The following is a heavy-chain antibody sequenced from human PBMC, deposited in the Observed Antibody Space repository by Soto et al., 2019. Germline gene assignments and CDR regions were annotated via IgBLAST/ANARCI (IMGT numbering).Heavy chain of an antibody. Sequence: ASVKVSCKASGYTFTSYGISWVRQAPGQGLEWMGWISDSNGNTNYAQELQGRVTMTTDTSTSTAYMELRRLRSDETAVYYCSRSTLLVPATIFDYWGQGTLVTVSS. CDR1: GYTFTSYG. CDR3: SRSTLLVPATIFDY. CDR2: ISDSNGNT. D-gene: IGHD2-2*02. V-gene: IGHV1-18*01. J-gene: IGHJ4*02.